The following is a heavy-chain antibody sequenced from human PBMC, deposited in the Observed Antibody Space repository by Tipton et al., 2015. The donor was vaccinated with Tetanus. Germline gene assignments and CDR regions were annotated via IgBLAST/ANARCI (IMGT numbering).Heavy chain of an antibody. CDR3: ARLSPEEQLGRRGQFDY. CDR1: GYSFTSYW. Sequence: VQLVQPGAEVKKPGESLKISCKGSGYSFTSYWIGWVRQMPGKGLEWMGIIYPGDSDTRYSPSFQGRVTISADKSISTASLQWSSLKASDTAMYYCARLSPEEQLGRRGQFDYWGQGTLVTVSS. D-gene: IGHD6-13*01. V-gene: IGHV5-51*01. J-gene: IGHJ4*02. CDR2: IYPGDSDT.